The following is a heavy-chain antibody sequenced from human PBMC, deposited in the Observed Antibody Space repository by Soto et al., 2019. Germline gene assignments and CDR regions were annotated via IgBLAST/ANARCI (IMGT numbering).Heavy chain of an antibody. Sequence: GGSLRLSCAASGFTFSSYAMSWVRQAPGKGLEWVSAISGSGGSTYYADSVKGRFTISRDNSKNTRYLQMSSLRAEDTAVYYCEKNGGEGPPDHYIWGSYREPDFDYWGQGTLVTVSS. J-gene: IGHJ4*02. D-gene: IGHD3-16*02. CDR2: ISGSGGST. CDR1: GFTFSSYA. CDR3: EKNGGEGPPDHYIWGSYREPDFDY. V-gene: IGHV3-23*01.